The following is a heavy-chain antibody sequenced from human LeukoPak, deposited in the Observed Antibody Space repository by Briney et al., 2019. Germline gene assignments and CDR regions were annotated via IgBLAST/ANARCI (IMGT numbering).Heavy chain of an antibody. CDR1: GGSISSSSYY. D-gene: IGHD3-22*01. J-gene: IGHJ4*02. CDR2: IYYSGST. V-gene: IGHV4-39*01. CDR3: ARPFYDSSGYYYHFDY. Sequence: SETLSLTXTVSGGSISSSSYYWGGIRQPPGKGLEWIGSIYYSGSTYYNPSLKSRVTISVDTSKNQFSLKLSSVTAADTAVYYCARPFYDSSGYYYHFDYWGQGTLVTVSS.